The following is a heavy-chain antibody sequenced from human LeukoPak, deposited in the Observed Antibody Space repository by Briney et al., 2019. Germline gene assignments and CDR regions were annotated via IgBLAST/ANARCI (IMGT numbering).Heavy chain of an antibody. J-gene: IGHJ3*02. CDR2: IYYSGST. D-gene: IGHD3-22*01. V-gene: IGHV4-30-4*08. CDR3: SRYTAYYYDSSGYYAFDI. CDR1: GGSISSGDYY. Sequence: SQTLSLTCTVSGGSISSGDYYWSWIRQPPGTGLEWIGYIYYSGSTYYNPSLKSRVTISVDTSKNQFSLKLSSVTAADTAVYYCSRYTAYYYDSSGYYAFDIWGQGTMVTVPS.